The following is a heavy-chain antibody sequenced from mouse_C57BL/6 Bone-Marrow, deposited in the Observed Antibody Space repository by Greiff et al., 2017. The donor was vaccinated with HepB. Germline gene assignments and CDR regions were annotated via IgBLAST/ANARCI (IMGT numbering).Heavy chain of an antibody. CDR2: IYPRSGKT. V-gene: IGHV1-81*01. CDR1: GYTFTSYG. J-gene: IGHJ3*01. Sequence: VQLQQSGAELARPGASVKLSCKASGYTFTSYGISWVKQRPVQGLEWIGKIYPRSGKTYYNEKFKGKATLTADKSSSTAYMWLRSLTSEDSAVYCCAREVCWFAYWGQGTLLTVSA. CDR3: AREVCWFAY.